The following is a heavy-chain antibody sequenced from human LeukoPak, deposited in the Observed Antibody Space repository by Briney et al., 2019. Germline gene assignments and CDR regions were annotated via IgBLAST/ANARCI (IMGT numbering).Heavy chain of an antibody. D-gene: IGHD3-22*01. CDR3: ARVILIGGDSSGYYREGYFDY. V-gene: IGHV1-2*02. Sequence: ASVKVSCKASGYTFTGYYMHWVRQAPGQGLEWMGWINPNSGGTNYAQKFQGRVTMTRDTSISTAYMELSRLRSDDTAVYYCARVILIGGDSSGYYREGYFDYWGQGTLVTVSS. J-gene: IGHJ4*02. CDR1: GYTFTGYY. CDR2: INPNSGGT.